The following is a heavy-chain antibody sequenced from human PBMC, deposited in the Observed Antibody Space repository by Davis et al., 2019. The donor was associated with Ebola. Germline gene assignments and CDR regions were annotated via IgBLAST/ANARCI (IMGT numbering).Heavy chain of an antibody. D-gene: IGHD2-15*01. CDR3: ARDIVGFNWFDP. Sequence: GESLKISCAASGFTFSSYWMHWVRQAPGKGLEWVAVISYDGSNKYYADSVKGRFTISRDNAKNSLYLQMNSLRAEDTAVYYCARDIVGFNWFDPWGQGTLVTVSS. CDR1: GFTFSSYW. CDR2: ISYDGSNK. V-gene: IGHV3-30-3*01. J-gene: IGHJ5*02.